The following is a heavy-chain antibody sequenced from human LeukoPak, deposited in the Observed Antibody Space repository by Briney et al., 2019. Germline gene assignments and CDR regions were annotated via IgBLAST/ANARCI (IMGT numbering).Heavy chain of an antibody. CDR2: IKPDGSEK. V-gene: IGHV3-7*05. CDR1: GFTFSTYW. CDR3: ARGGASTGYFQH. D-gene: IGHD3-16*01. J-gene: IGHJ1*01. Sequence: GGSLRLSCAASGFTFSTYWMSWVRQAPGKGLEWVANIKPDGSEKYYVDSVKGRFTISGDNAKNPLYLQMNSLRVEDTAVYYCARGGASTGYFQHWGQGTLVTVSS.